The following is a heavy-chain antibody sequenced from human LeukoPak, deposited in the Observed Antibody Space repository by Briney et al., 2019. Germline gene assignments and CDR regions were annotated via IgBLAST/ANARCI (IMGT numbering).Heavy chain of an antibody. J-gene: IGHJ4*02. CDR2: ISYDGSNK. CDR1: GFTFSSYA. V-gene: IGHV3-30-3*01. Sequence: GRSLRLSCAASGFTFSSYAMHWVRQAPGKGLEWVAVISYDGSNKYYADSVKGRFTISRDNSKNTLYLQMNSLRAEDTAVYYCASLPYDFWSGYETFDYWGQGTLVTVSS. CDR3: ASLPYDFWSGYETFDY. D-gene: IGHD3-3*01.